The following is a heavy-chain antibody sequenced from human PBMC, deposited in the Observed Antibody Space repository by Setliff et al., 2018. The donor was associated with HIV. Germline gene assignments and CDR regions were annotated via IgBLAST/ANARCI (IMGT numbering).Heavy chain of an antibody. Sequence: GESLKISCEASGFTFSTYSMNWVRQAPGKGLEWVSDISGSGGRTYYADSVKGRFTISRDSSKNTLYLQMNSLRAQDTAVYYCATDRTSYCDYVLGPSFDLWGRGTLVTVSS. J-gene: IGHJ2*01. CDR2: ISGSGGRT. CDR3: ATDRTSYCDYVLGPSFDL. CDR1: GFTFSTYS. D-gene: IGHD4-17*01. V-gene: IGHV3-23*01.